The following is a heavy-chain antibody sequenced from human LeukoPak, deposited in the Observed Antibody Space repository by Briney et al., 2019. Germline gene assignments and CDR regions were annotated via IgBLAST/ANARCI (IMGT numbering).Heavy chain of an antibody. Sequence: PSETLSLTCTVSGGSISSGDYYWSWIRQPPGKGLEWIGYIYYSGSTYYNPSLKSRVTISVDTSKNQFSPKLSSVTAADTAVYYCAREKDVDYYGSGSYYNWFDPWGQGTLVTVSS. V-gene: IGHV4-30-4*08. D-gene: IGHD3-10*01. CDR1: GGSISSGDYY. CDR2: IYYSGST. J-gene: IGHJ5*02. CDR3: AREKDVDYYGSGSYYNWFDP.